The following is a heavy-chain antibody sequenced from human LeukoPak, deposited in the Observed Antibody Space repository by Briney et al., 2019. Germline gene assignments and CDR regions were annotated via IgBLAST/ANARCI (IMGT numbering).Heavy chain of an antibody. CDR1: GYTFTGYY. D-gene: IGHD3-10*01. J-gene: IGHJ6*04. V-gene: IGHV1-2*02. Sequence: ASVKVSCKASGYTFTGYYMHWVRQAPGQGLEWMGWINPNSGGTNYARKFQGRVTMTRDTSISTAYMELSRLRSDDTAVYYCARDLMVRGAPRPDVWGKGTTVTVSS. CDR2: INPNSGGT. CDR3: ARDLMVRGAPRPDV.